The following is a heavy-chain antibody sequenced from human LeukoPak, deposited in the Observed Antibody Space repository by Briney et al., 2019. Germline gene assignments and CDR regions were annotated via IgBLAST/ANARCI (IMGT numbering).Heavy chain of an antibody. V-gene: IGHV4-59*01. D-gene: IGHD3-22*01. Sequence: SETLSLTCTVSGGSISSYYWSWIRQPPGKGLEWIGYIYYSGSTNYNPSLKSRVTISVDTSKNQFSLKLSSVTAADTAVYYCAXXXXXYDSSGYYYDFDYWGQGTLVTVSS. CDR1: GGSISSYY. J-gene: IGHJ4*02. CDR3: AXXXXXYDSSGYYYDFDY. CDR2: IYYSGST.